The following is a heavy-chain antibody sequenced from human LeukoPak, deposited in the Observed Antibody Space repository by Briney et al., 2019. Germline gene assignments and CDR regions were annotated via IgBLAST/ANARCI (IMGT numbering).Heavy chain of an antibody. D-gene: IGHD5-12*01. CDR3: ARRMYGGYSLSPDY. CDR1: GFTFDDYA. Sequence: GGSLRLSCAASGFTFDDYAMHWVRQAPGKGLEWVSGISWNSGSIGYADSVKGRFTISRDNAKNSLYLQMNSLRAEDTAVYYCARRMYGGYSLSPDYWGQGTLVTVSS. V-gene: IGHV3-9*01. CDR2: ISWNSGSI. J-gene: IGHJ4*02.